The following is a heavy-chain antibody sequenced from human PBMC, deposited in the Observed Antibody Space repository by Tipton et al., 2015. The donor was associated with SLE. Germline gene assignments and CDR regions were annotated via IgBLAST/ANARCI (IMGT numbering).Heavy chain of an antibody. CDR2: IYYSGST. V-gene: IGHV4-59*11. CDR3: ARWTATIDAFDI. D-gene: IGHD5-24*01. CDR1: GGSISSHY. Sequence: LTCTVSGGSISSHYWSWIRQPPGKGLEWIGYIYYSGSTNYNPSLKSRVTISVDTSKNQFSLKLSSVTAADTAVYYCARWTATIDAFDIWGQGTMVTVSS. J-gene: IGHJ3*02.